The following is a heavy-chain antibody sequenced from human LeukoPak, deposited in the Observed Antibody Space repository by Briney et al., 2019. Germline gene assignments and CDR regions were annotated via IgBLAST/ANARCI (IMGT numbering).Heavy chain of an antibody. D-gene: IGHD1-26*01. CDR2: IYYSGST. CDR3: AREGTGATNYFDY. CDR1: GGSFSGYY. J-gene: IGHJ4*02. V-gene: IGHV4-59*01. Sequence: PSETLSLTCAVYGGSFSGYYWSWIRQPPGKGLEWIGYIYYSGSTNYNPSLKSRVTISVDTSKNQFSLKLSSVTAADTAVYYCAREGTGATNYFDYWGQGTLVTVSS.